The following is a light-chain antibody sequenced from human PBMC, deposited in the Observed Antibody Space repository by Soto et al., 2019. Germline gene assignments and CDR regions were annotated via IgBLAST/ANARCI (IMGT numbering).Light chain of an antibody. J-gene: IGLJ1*01. Sequence: QSALTQPASVSGSPGQSITISCTGTSSDVGSYNLVSWYQQHPGKAPKDIICEGSKRPSGVSNRFSGSKSGNTASLTISGLQAEDEADYYCCSYAGSTTLYVFATGTKVTVL. CDR2: EGS. CDR1: SSDVGSYNL. V-gene: IGLV2-23*01. CDR3: CSYAGSTTLYV.